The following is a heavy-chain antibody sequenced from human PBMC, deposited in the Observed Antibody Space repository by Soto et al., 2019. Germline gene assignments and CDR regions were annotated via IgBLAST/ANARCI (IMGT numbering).Heavy chain of an antibody. D-gene: IGHD4-4*01. CDR1: GFTFSSHG. J-gene: IGHJ4*02. V-gene: IGHV3-30*18. CDR2: ISYDVSRK. Sequence: QVQLVESGGGVVQPGRSLRLSCAASGFTFSSHGMHWVRQAPGKGLEWVAVISYDVSRKYYADSVKGRFTISRDNSKNTLYLQMNSLRAEDTAVYYCAKVSQDYNFDYWGQGTLVTVSS. CDR3: AKVSQDYNFDY.